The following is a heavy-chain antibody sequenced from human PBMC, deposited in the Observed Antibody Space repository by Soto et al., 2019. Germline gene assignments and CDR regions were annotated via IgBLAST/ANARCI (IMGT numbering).Heavy chain of an antibody. CDR2: ISYDGGLQ. V-gene: IGHV3-30*03. D-gene: IGHD5-18*01. J-gene: IGHJ4*02. CDR3: VSDRGYGHASVPYS. Sequence: QAQLVESGGGVVQPGRSLRLSCAASGFTFSSYGMHWVRQAPGTGLEWVAVISYDGGLQHYADSVKGRFTISRDNSKNMVLCQMNSLRAEDTDVYYCVSDRGYGHASVPYSWGQGTLVSVSS. CDR1: GFTFSSYG.